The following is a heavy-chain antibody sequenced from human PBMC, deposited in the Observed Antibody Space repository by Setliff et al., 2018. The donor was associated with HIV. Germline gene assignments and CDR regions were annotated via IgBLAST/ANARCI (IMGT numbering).Heavy chain of an antibody. D-gene: IGHD3-10*02. J-gene: IGHJ3*02. CDR1: GVSIVSGGFY. CDR3: ARDLHANYHVVDI. V-gene: IGHV4-31*03. CDR2: VYYTGKT. Sequence: SETLSLTCSVSGVSIVSGGFYFSWIRHHPGKGLEWIGTVYYTGKTYYNPSLQSRLIMSADTSKNQLYLKINSVTAADTAVYFCARDLHANYHVVDIWGPGTMVTVSS.